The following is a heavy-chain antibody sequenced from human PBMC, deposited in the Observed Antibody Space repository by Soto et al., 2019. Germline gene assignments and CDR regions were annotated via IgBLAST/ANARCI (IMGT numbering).Heavy chain of an antibody. CDR2: INHSGST. CDR1: GGSFSGYY. CDR3: ARGRGIAARRGKSWFDP. V-gene: IGHV4-34*01. J-gene: IGHJ5*02. D-gene: IGHD6-6*01. Sequence: QVQLQQWGAGLLKPSETLSLTCAVYGGSFSGYYWSWIRQPPGKGLEWIGEINHSGSTNYNPSLKCRVTISVDTSKNQFSLKLSSVTAADTAVYYCARGRGIAARRGKSWFDPWGQGTLVTVSS.